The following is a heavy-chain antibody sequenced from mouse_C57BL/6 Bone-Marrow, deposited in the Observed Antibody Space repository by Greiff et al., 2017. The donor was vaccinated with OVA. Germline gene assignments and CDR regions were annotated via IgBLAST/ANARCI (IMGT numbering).Heavy chain of an antibody. J-gene: IGHJ1*03. Sequence: VESGAYVKISCKATGYTFTGYWIAWVKQRPGHGLEWIGEILPGSGSTNYNEKFKGKATFTADTSSNTAYMQLISVTTEDAAIYFCANDCYFDVWGTGTTVTVSS. CDR3: ANDCYFDV. D-gene: IGHD2-4*01. CDR1: GYTFTGYW. CDR2: ILPGSGST. V-gene: IGHV1-9*01.